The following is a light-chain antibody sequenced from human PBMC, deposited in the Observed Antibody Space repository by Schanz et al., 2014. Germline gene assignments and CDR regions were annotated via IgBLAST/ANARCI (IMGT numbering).Light chain of an antibody. CDR3: SSYTSSSTLL. CDR1: SSNIGAGYG. Sequence: QSVLTQPPSVSGAPGQRVTISCSGSSSNIGAGYGVHWYQQVAGTAPRLRIFGDTNRPSGVPDRFSASKSGISASLDISGLQAEDEADYYCSSYTSSSTLLFGGGTKLTV. V-gene: IGLV1-40*01. J-gene: IGLJ2*01. CDR2: GDT.